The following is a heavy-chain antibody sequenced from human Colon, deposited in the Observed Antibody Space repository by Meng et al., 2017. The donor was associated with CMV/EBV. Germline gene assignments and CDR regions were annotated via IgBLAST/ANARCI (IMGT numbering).Heavy chain of an antibody. Sequence: GESLKISCAASGLSFAHAWMSWVRQAPGKGLEWVSFISSDSKYTYYSDSVRGRFTISRDNSKKSLYLQMNSVRAEDTAIYYCVRLGYCSSPSCQKSYFYGLDVWGQGTTVTVSS. CDR3: VRLGYCSSPSCQKSYFYGLDV. CDR2: ISSDSKYT. V-gene: IGHV3-21*01. D-gene: IGHD2-2*01. CDR1: GLSFAHAW. J-gene: IGHJ6*02.